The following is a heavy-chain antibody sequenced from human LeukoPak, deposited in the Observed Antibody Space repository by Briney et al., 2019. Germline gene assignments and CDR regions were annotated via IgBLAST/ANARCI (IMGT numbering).Heavy chain of an antibody. Sequence: KPSETLSLTCAVSGYSISSGYYWGWIRQPPGKGLEWIGSVFHTGSTYYNPSPKSRVTISLDMSMNQFSLRLSSVTAADTAVYYCARHHSHYYGSGRYYNDYYYMDVWGKGTTVIVSS. V-gene: IGHV4-38-2*01. CDR2: VFHTGST. CDR1: GYSISSGYY. J-gene: IGHJ6*03. CDR3: ARHHSHYYGSGRYYNDYYYMDV. D-gene: IGHD3-10*01.